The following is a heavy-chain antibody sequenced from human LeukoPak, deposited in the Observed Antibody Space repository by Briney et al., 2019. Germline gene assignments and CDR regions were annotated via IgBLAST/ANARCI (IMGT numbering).Heavy chain of an antibody. D-gene: IGHD4-17*01. V-gene: IGHV4-4*07. CDR1: GGSISSYY. J-gene: IGHJ4*02. CDR3: ARGNGDYAIYYFDY. Sequence: SETLSLTCTVSGGSISSYYWSWIRQPAGKGLEWIGRIYTSGSTNYNPSLKSRVTMSVDTSKNQFSLKLSSVTAADTAVYYCARGNGDYAIYYFDYWGQGTLVTVSS. CDR2: IYTSGST.